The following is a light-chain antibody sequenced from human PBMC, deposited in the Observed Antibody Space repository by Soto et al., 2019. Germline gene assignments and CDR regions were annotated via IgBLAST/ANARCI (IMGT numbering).Light chain of an antibody. V-gene: IGLV2-11*01. CDR3: CSYAGGHTSLL. J-gene: IGLJ2*01. CDR1: SSDVGGYNY. Sequence: QSALTQPRSVSGSPGQSVTISCTGTSSDVGGYNYVSWYQQHPGTVPKLMIYDVSNRPSGVPDRFSGSKSGNTASLTIFGLQAEDEADYYCCSYAGGHTSLLFGGGTKLTVL. CDR2: DVS.